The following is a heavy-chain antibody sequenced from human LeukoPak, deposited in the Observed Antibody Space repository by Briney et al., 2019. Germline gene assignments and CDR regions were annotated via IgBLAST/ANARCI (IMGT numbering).Heavy chain of an antibody. CDR2: INPNSGGT. Sequence: ASVKVSCKASGYTFTSYAMNWVRQAPGQGLEWMGWINPNSGGTNYAQKFQGRVTMTRDTSISTAYMELSRLRSDDTAVYYCARDGGQYRGVIYWGQGTLVTVSS. CDR3: ARDGGQYRGVIY. V-gene: IGHV1-2*02. D-gene: IGHD3-10*01. J-gene: IGHJ4*02. CDR1: GYTFTSYA.